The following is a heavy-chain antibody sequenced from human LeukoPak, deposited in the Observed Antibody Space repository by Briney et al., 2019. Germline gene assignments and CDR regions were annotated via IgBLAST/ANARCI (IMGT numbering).Heavy chain of an antibody. CDR3: ATAYCSSTSCIKGDAFDI. Sequence: GGSLRLSCAASGFTFSSYSMNWVRQAPGKGLEWVSSISSSSSYIYYADSVKGRFTISRDNAKNSLYLQMNSLRAEDTAVYYCATAYCSSTSCIKGDAFDIWGQGTMVTVSS. V-gene: IGHV3-21*01. CDR2: ISSSSSYI. J-gene: IGHJ3*02. D-gene: IGHD2-2*01. CDR1: GFTFSSYS.